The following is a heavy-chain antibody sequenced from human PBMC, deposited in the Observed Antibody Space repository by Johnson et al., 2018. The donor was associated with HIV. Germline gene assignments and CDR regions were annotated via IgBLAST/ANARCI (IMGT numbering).Heavy chain of an antibody. Sequence: QVQLVESGGGLVQPGRSLRLSCAASGFTFSSYAMHWVRQAPGKGLEWVAVISYDGSNKYYADYVKGRFTISRDNSKNTPYRQMNSLRAEDTAVYYCARTGRAVAGTPHAFDIWGQGTMVTVSS. CDR2: ISYDGSNK. CDR1: GFTFSSYA. J-gene: IGHJ3*02. D-gene: IGHD6-19*01. V-gene: IGHV3-30*14. CDR3: ARTGRAVAGTPHAFDI.